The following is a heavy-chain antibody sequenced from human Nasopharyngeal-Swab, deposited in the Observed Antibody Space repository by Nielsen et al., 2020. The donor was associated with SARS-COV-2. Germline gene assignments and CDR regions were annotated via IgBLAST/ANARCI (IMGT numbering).Heavy chain of an antibody. Sequence: GESLKISCKGSGYSFTSYWIGWVRQMPGKGLEWMGIIYPGDSDTRYSPSFQGQVTIPADKSISTAYLQWSSLKASDTAMYYCARRAVDFWSGYYPYYFDYWGQGTLVTVSS. CDR3: ARRAVDFWSGYYPYYFDY. CDR1: GYSFTSYW. J-gene: IGHJ4*02. V-gene: IGHV5-51*01. D-gene: IGHD3-3*01. CDR2: IYPGDSDT.